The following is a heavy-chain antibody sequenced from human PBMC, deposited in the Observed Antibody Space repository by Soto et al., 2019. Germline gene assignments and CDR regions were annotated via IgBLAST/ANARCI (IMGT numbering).Heavy chain of an antibody. CDR1: GGSISSSTYY. CDR2: MYYTGNK. J-gene: IGHJ5*02. CDR3: ARRSSSSLGSLFDP. Sequence: PSETLSLTCTVSGGSISSSTYYWDWIRQPPGKGLEWIGAMYYTGNKNYNPSLESRVTMSVDTSKNQFSLKLSSATPTDTAVYYCARRSSSSLGSLFDPWGRGILVTVSS. V-gene: IGHV4-39*01. D-gene: IGHD6-6*01.